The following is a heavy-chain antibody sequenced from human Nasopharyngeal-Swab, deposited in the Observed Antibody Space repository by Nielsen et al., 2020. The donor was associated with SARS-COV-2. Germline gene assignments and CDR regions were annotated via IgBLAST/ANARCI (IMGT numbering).Heavy chain of an antibody. CDR1: GYTFTSYY. CDR3: ARDGTTSQTSYYYGMDV. D-gene: IGHD4-17*01. CDR2: INPSGGST. V-gene: IGHV1-46*01. J-gene: IGHJ6*02. Sequence: ASVKVSCKASGYTFTSYYMHWVRQAPGQGLEWMGIINPSGGSTSYAQKFQGRVTMTRDTSTSTVYMELSSLRSEDTAVYYCARDGTTSQTSYYYGMDVWGQGTTVTVSS.